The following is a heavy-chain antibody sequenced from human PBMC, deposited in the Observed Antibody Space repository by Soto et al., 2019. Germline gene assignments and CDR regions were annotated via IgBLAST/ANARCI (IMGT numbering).Heavy chain of an antibody. V-gene: IGHV3-30*18. CDR1: GFTFSSYG. J-gene: IGHJ4*02. CDR3: AKGYRKTELVY. CDR2: ISYDGSNK. D-gene: IGHD1-1*01. Sequence: SLRLSCAASGFTFSSYGMHWVRQAPGKGLEWVAVISYDGSNKYYADSVKGRFTISRDNSKNTLYLQMNSLRAEDTAVYYCAKGYRKTELVYWGQGTLVTVSS.